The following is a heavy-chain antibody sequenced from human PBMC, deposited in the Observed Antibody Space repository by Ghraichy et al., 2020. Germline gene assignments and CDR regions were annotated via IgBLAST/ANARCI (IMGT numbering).Heavy chain of an antibody. CDR2: ISSIGNYI. D-gene: IGHD3-16*01. CDR1: GFTFSSYS. CDR3: ARLLMVGYYFDY. V-gene: IGHV3-21*01. Sequence: GGSLRLSCAASGFTFSSYSMNWVRQAPGKGLEWVSYISSIGNYIYYADSVRGRFTISRDNAKNELYLKMDSLRAEDTAVYYCARLLMVGYYFDYWGRGILV. J-gene: IGHJ4*02.